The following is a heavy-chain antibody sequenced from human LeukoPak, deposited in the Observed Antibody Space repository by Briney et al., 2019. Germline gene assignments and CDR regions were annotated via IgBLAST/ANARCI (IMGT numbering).Heavy chain of an antibody. D-gene: IGHD2-2*01. Sequence: PSETLSLTCSVSGGSISSSSHCWGWIRQPPGKGLEWIAIIYYSGYIYYNPSLKSRVTISVDTSENQFSLKLSSVTAADTAVYYCARQDTIIVVPGAFDYWGQGSLVTVSS. CDR3: ARQDTIIVVPGAFDY. J-gene: IGHJ4*02. CDR2: IYYSGYI. CDR1: GGSISSSSHC. V-gene: IGHV4-39*01.